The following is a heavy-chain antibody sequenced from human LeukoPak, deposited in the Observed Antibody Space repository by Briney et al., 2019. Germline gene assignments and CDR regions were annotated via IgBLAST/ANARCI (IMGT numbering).Heavy chain of an antibody. Sequence: GGSLRLSCAASGFTFSSYWMSWVRQAPGKGLEWVANIKQDGSEKYYVDSVKGRFTISRDNAKNSLYLQMNSLRAEDTAVYYCARDVVVVPAAMGENWFDPWGQGTLVTVSS. CDR1: GFTFSSYW. CDR3: ARDVVVVPAAMGENWFDP. J-gene: IGHJ5*02. V-gene: IGHV3-7*01. CDR2: IKQDGSEK. D-gene: IGHD2-2*01.